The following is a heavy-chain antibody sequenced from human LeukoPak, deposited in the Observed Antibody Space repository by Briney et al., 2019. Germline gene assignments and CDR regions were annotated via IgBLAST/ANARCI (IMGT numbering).Heavy chain of an antibody. CDR2: IYPGDSDT. CDR3: ARRGSVVYYSDY. D-gene: IGHD2-15*01. CDR1: GYSFTNYW. Sequence: GESLKISCKASGYSFTNYWIGWARQMPGKGLEWMGIIYPGDSDTRYSPSFQGQVTISADKSIGTAFLQWSNLKASDTAMYYCARRGSVVYYSDYWGQGTQVTVSS. V-gene: IGHV5-51*01. J-gene: IGHJ4*02.